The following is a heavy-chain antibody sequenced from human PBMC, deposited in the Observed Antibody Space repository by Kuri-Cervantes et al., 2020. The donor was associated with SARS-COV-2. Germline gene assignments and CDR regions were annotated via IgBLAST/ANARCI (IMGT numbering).Heavy chain of an antibody. V-gene: IGHV3-9*03. J-gene: IGHJ4*02. Sequence: GGSLRLSCAASGFTFDDYAMHWVRQAPGKGLEWVSGISWNSGSIGYADSVKGRFTISRDNAKNSLYLQMNSLRAEDMASYYCVSGAARDYWGQGTLVTVSS. CDR1: GFTFDDYA. D-gene: IGHD6-6*01. CDR2: ISWNSGSI. CDR3: VSGAARDY.